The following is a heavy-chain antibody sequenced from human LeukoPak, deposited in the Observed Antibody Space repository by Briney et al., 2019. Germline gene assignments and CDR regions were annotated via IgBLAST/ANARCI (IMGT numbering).Heavy chain of an antibody. CDR3: ARDLGLFIAARPDYYYMDV. Sequence: PGGSLRLSCAASGFTFDDYAMHWVRQAPGKGLEWVSSISSSSSYIYYADSVKGRFTISRDNAKNSLYLQMNSLRAEDTAVYYCARDLGLFIAARPDYYYMDVWGKGTTVTVSS. J-gene: IGHJ6*03. CDR2: ISSSSSYI. D-gene: IGHD6-6*01. CDR1: GFTFDDYA. V-gene: IGHV3-21*01.